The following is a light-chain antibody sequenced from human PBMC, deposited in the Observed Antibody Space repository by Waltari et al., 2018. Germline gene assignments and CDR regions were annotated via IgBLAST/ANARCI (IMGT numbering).Light chain of an antibody. CDR2: EAS. V-gene: IGKV3-11*01. CDR3: QQRANWPPLT. J-gene: IGKJ4*01. CDR1: QSVYNF. Sequence: EVVLTQSPATLSLSPGERATLSCRASQSVYNFLAWYQQKPGQAPRLLIYEASQRATGIPARFSGSGSGSDFTLTISNLAPEDFAVYYCQQRANWPPLTFGGGTKVEIK.